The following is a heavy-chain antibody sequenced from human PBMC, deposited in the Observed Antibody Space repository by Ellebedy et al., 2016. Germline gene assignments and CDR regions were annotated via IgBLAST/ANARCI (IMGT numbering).Heavy chain of an antibody. D-gene: IGHD4-17*01. CDR3: ARDGPDNDYGDYVSENWFDP. CDR1: GYTFTRHA. J-gene: IGHJ5*02. CDR2: FNAGNGNT. V-gene: IGHV1-3*01. Sequence: ASVKVSCKASGYTFTRHAMHWVRQAPGQRLEWMGWFNAGNGNTKYSQKFQGRVTITRDTSASTAYMELSSLRSEDTAVYYCARDGPDNDYGDYVSENWFDPWGQGTLVTVSS.